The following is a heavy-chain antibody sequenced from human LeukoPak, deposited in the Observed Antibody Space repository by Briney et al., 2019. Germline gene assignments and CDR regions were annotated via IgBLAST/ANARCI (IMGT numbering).Heavy chain of an antibody. CDR3: AKGGDYALDY. V-gene: IGHV3-30*02. D-gene: IGHD4-17*01. CDR1: GFTFSNYG. Sequence: GGSPRLSCAASGFTFSNYGMHWVRQAPGKGLEWVAFIRYVGNNENYADSVKGRLTISRDNSKNTLYLQMNSLRPEDTAVYYCAKGGDYALDYWGQGTLVTVSS. CDR2: IRYVGNNE. J-gene: IGHJ4*02.